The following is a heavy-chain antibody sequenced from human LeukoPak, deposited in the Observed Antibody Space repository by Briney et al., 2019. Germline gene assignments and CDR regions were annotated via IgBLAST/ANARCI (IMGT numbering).Heavy chain of an antibody. V-gene: IGHV3-53*01. CDR2: IYSGGST. J-gene: IGHJ4*02. D-gene: IGHD3-22*01. Sequence: AGGSLRLSCAASGFTVSSNYMSWVRQAPGKGLEWVSVIYSGGSTYYAYSVKGRFTISRDNSKNTLYLQMNSLRAEDTAVYYCAREGYYDSSGYYYEGARFDYWGQGTLVTVSS. CDR1: GFTVSSNY. CDR3: AREGYYDSSGYYYEGARFDY.